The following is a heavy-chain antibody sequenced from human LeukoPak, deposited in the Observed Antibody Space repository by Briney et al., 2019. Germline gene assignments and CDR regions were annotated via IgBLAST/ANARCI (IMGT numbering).Heavy chain of an antibody. D-gene: IGHD4-17*01. V-gene: IGHV4-4*07. J-gene: IGHJ2*01. CDR2: IYTSGST. CDR3: AKGSYGDSPYWYFNL. CDR1: GDSISSFY. Sequence: SETLSLTCTVSGDSISSFYWSWIRQPAGKGLEWIGRIYTSGSTNYNPSLKSRVTMSVDTSKNQFSLKLSSVTAADTAVYYCAKGSYGDSPYWYFNLWGRGTLVTVSS.